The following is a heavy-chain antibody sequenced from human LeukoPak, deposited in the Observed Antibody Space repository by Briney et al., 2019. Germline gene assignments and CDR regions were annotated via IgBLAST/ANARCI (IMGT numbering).Heavy chain of an antibody. CDR2: ISANDGDT. V-gene: IGHV3-23*01. D-gene: IGHD6-13*01. CDR1: GFTFSSYA. CDR3: AKGDSSSGYHWYYGMDV. Sequence: GGSLRLSCAASGFTFSSYAMSWVRQAPGKGLEWVSAISANDGDTYYADSVKGRFTISRDNSKNTLYLQMNSLRAEDTAVYYCAKGDSSSGYHWYYGMDVWGQGTTVTVSS. J-gene: IGHJ6*02.